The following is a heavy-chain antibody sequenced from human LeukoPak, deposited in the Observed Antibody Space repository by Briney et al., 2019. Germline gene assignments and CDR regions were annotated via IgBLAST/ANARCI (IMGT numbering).Heavy chain of an antibody. Sequence: SETLSLTCTVPGGSISSGYYYWGWIRQPPGKGLEWIGNIYYSGSTYYNPSLKSRVTMSVDTSKNQFSLKLSSVTAADTAVYYCARFLLYCSGDSCYSGHFDYWGQGTLVTVSS. CDR2: IYYSGST. CDR1: GGSISSGYYY. V-gene: IGHV4-39*01. D-gene: IGHD2-15*01. CDR3: ARFLLYCSGDSCYSGHFDY. J-gene: IGHJ4*02.